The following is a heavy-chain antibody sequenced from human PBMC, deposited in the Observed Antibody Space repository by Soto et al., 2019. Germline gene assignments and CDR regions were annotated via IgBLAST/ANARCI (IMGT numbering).Heavy chain of an antibody. CDR3: ATRARVVDIMVRAVAT. J-gene: IGHJ3*01. CDR2: FDPEDGET. V-gene: IGHV1-24*01. CDR1: GYTLTELS. Sequence: ASVNVSCTVSGYTLTELSMHWVRQAPGKGLEWMGGFDPEDGETIYAQKFQGRVTMTEDTSTDTAYMELSSLRSEDTAVYYCATRARVVDIMVRAVATRGHGRLGT. D-gene: IGHD3-22*01.